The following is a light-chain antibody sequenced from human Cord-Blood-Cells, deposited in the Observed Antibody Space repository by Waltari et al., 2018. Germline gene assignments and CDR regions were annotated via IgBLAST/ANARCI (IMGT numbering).Light chain of an antibody. J-gene: IGKJ1*01. CDR2: GAS. V-gene: IGKV3-20*01. CDR1: QSVSSSY. CDR3: QQYGSSPPWT. Sequence: EIVLTQSPGTLSLSPGDRATLSCRASQSVSSSYLAWYQQKPGQAPRLLIHGASSRATGIPDRFSGSGSGTDFTLTISRLEPEDFAVYYCQQYGSSPPWTFGQGTKVEIK.